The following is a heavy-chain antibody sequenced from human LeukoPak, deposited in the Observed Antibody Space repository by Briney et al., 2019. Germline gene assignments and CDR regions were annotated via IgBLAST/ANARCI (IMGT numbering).Heavy chain of an antibody. CDR1: GFTFSSYS. V-gene: IGHV3-48*04. Sequence: GGSLRLSCAASGFTFSSYSMNWVRQAPGKGLEWVSYISSSTSTIYYADSVKGRFTISRDNAKNSLYLQMNSLRAEDTAVYYCAREGYYYDSNGYYYYYYGMDVWGQGTTVTVSS. CDR3: AREGYYYDSNGYYYYYYGMDV. CDR2: ISSSTSTI. D-gene: IGHD3-22*01. J-gene: IGHJ6*02.